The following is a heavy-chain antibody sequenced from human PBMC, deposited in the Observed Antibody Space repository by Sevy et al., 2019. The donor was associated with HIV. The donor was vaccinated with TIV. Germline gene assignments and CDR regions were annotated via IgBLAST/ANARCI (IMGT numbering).Heavy chain of an antibody. CDR1: GFTFSNAW. CDR3: TTATYYDFWSGYYKQIFDY. CDR2: SKSKTDGGAT. Sequence: GWSLRLSCAASGFTFSNAWMSWVRQAPGKGLEWVGHSKSKTDGGATDYAAPVKGRFTISRDDSKNTLYLQMNSLKTEDTAVYYCTTATYYDFWSGYYKQIFDYWGQGTLVTVSS. J-gene: IGHJ4*02. D-gene: IGHD3-3*01. V-gene: IGHV3-15*01.